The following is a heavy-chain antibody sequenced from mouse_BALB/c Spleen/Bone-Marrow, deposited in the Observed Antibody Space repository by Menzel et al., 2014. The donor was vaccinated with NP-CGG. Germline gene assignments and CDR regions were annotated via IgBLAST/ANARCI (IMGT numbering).Heavy chain of an antibody. CDR1: GFSLTSYG. V-gene: IGHV2-9*02. J-gene: IGHJ4*01. Sequence: VQVVESEPGLVAPSQSLSITCTVSGFSLTSYGVHWVRQPPGKVLEWLGVIWAGGSTNYNSALMSRLSISKDNSKSQVFLKMNSLQTDDTAMYYCARGSYYEGAMDYWGQGTSVTVSS. CDR3: ARGSYYEGAMDY. D-gene: IGHD1-1*01. CDR2: IWAGGST.